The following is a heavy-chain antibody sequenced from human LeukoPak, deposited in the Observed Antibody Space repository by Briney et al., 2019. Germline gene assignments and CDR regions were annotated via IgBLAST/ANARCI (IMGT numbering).Heavy chain of an antibody. D-gene: IGHD6-13*01. CDR2: IYYSGST. CDR3: AREPSAPRPFDY. J-gene: IGHJ4*02. Sequence: SETLSLTCTVSGGSISSSSYYWGWIRQPPGKGLEWIGSIYYSGSTYYNPSLKSRVTISVDTSKNQFSLKLSSVTAADTTVYYCAREPSAPRPFDYWGQGTLVTVSS. CDR1: GGSISSSSYY. V-gene: IGHV4-39*07.